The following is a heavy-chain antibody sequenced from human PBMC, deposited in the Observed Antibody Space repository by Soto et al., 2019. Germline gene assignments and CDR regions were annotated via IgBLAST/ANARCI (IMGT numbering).Heavy chain of an antibody. D-gene: IGHD4-4*01. CDR2: INPNSGGT. CDR1: GYTFTGYY. J-gene: IGHJ6*02. CDR3: ARGYYSNYRAPNYYYYGMDV. V-gene: IGHV1-2*02. Sequence: GASVKVSCKASGYTFTGYYMHWVRQAPGQGLEWMGWINPNSGGTNYAQKFQGRVTMTRDTSISTAYMELSRLRSDDTAVYYCARGYYSNYRAPNYYYYGMDVWGQGTTVTVSS.